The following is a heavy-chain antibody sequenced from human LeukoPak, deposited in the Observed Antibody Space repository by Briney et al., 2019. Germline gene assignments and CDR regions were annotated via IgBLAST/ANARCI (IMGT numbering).Heavy chain of an antibody. Sequence: GGSLRLSCAASGFTFSSYGMHWVRQAPGKGLEWVAVIWYDGSNKYYADSVKGRFTISRDNSKNTLYLQMNSLRAEDTAVYYCARAHDPRIRRDEVPPVDYWGQGTLVTVSS. V-gene: IGHV3-33*01. D-gene: IGHD5-24*01. CDR2: IWYDGSNK. J-gene: IGHJ4*02. CDR3: ARAHDPRIRRDEVPPVDY. CDR1: GFTFSSYG.